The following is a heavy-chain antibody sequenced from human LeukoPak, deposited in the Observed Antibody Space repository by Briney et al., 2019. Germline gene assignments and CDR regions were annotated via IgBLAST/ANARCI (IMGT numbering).Heavy chain of an antibody. D-gene: IGHD2-21*01. CDR1: GVTFSNAW. J-gene: IGHJ4*02. V-gene: IGHV3-15*01. CDR3: TTHREDCGGDCYSGGIDY. CDR2: IKSKTDGGPT. Sequence: PGGSLRLSCAASGVTFSNAWMSWVRQAPGKGLEWVGRIKSKTDGGPTDYAAPVKGRFTISRDDSKNTLYLQMNSLKTEDTAVYYCTTHREDCGGDCYSGGIDYWGQGTLVTVSS.